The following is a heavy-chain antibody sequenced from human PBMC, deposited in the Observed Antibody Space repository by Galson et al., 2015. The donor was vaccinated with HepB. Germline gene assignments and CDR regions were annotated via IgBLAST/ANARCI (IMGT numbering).Heavy chain of an antibody. Sequence: LRLSCAASGFTFSNAWMSWVRQAPGKGLEWVGRIRSKTDGGTTDYAAPVKGRFTISRDDSKNTLNLQMNSLKTEDTAVYYCATGFDVLRDFDWMFPFIWWGQGARVTVSP. CDR2: IRSKTDGGTT. CDR3: ATGFDVLRDFDWMFPFIW. J-gene: IGHJ4*02. D-gene: IGHD3-9*01. CDR1: GFTFSNAW. V-gene: IGHV3-15*01.